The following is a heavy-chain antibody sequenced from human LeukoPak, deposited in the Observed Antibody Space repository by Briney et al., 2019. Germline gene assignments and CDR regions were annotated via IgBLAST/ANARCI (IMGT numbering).Heavy chain of an antibody. CDR2: TYYSGST. CDR1: GGSISSYY. D-gene: IGHD3-22*01. CDR3: ARSGSDYYDSSGYWDY. V-gene: IGHV4-59*01. Sequence: PSETLSLTCTVSGGSISSYYWSWIRQPLGKGLEWIGYTYYSGSTNYNPSLKSRVTISVDTSKNQFSLKLSSVTAADTAVYYCARSGSDYYDSSGYWDYWGQGTLVTVSS. J-gene: IGHJ4*02.